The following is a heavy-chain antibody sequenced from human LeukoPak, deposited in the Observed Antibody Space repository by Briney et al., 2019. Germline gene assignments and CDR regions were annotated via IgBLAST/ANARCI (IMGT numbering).Heavy chain of an antibody. Sequence: GGSLRLSCAASGFTFENYWMSWVRQVPRKGPEWVANTKQDGSVEHYLDSVKGRFTISRDNAKNSLFLQMNSLIAEDTAVYYCAKWAGGTGQWGQGTLVTVSS. CDR3: AKWAGGTGQ. J-gene: IGHJ4*02. CDR1: GFTFENYW. D-gene: IGHD2-8*02. V-gene: IGHV3-7*01. CDR2: TKQDGSVE.